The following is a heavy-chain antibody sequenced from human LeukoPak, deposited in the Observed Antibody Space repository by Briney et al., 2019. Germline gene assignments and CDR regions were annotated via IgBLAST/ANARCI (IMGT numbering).Heavy chain of an antibody. Sequence: SETLSLTCTVSGGSINSDYWTWIRQSPGKGLEWIGYIAYNGIPNYNPSLKSRLTISRDTSKNQFSLNLSSVPPADTAVYYCARERHGHPFDSWGQGTLVTISS. CDR1: GGSINSDY. CDR2: IAYNGIP. V-gene: IGHV4-59*01. CDR3: ARERHGHPFDS. J-gene: IGHJ4*02.